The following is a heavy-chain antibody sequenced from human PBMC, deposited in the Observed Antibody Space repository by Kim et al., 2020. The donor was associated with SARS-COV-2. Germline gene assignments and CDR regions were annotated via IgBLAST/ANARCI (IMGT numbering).Heavy chain of an antibody. Sequence: GGSLRLSCVASGFPFGSHRMTWLRQAPGKGLEWVANIKPDGREKYHADSVEGRFTISRDNAKNSLYLQMNSLRAEDTAVYYCSSVRADIWGQGTMVTVSS. CDR3: SSVRADI. D-gene: IGHD3-10*01. CDR2: IKPDGREK. J-gene: IGHJ3*02. CDR1: GFPFGSHR. V-gene: IGHV3-7*01.